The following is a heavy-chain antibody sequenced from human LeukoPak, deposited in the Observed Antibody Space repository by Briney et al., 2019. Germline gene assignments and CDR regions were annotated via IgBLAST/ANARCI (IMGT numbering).Heavy chain of an antibody. V-gene: IGHV3-21*01. J-gene: IGHJ6*03. CDR3: ARMGYSSSWWPENYYYYYMDV. D-gene: IGHD6-13*01. Sequence: GGSLRLSCAASGFTFSSYSMNWVRKAPGKGLEWVSYIRSSSSYTYYAYSVKGRFTISRDNAKKLLNLQMNSLRAEDTAVYYCARMGYSSSWWPENYYYYYMDVWGKGTTVTVSS. CDR2: IRSSSSYT. CDR1: GFTFSSYS.